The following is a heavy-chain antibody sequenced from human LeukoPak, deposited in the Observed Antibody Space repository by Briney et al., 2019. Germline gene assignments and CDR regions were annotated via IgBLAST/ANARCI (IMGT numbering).Heavy chain of an antibody. CDR3: AKDLTFGDGRWEFDV. CDR2: VYAAGTPA. Sequence: GGSLRLSCTASGFTFGGFAMAWVRQAPGRGLDWGSGVYAAGTPAKYPGSVKGRFTVSRDNSKNTLYLQMNTLRVEDTAVYYCAKDLTFGDGRWEFDVWGQGTLVTVSS. J-gene: IGHJ4*02. CDR1: GFTFGGFA. V-gene: IGHV3-23*03. D-gene: IGHD3-16*01.